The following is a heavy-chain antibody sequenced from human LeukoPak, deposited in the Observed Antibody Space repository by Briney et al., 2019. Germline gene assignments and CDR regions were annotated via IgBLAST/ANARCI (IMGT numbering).Heavy chain of an antibody. J-gene: IGHJ4*02. CDR3: AKEKGTDSSGWYSAPDY. CDR2: ISGSGGST. CDR1: GFTFSNYA. D-gene: IGHD6-19*01. V-gene: IGHV3-23*01. Sequence: GGSLRLSCAASGFTFSNYAMNWVRQAPGKGLEWVSTISGSGGSTYYADSVKGRFTISRDNSKNTLYLQMNSLRAEDTAVYYCAKEKGTDSSGWYSAPDYWGQGTLVTVSS.